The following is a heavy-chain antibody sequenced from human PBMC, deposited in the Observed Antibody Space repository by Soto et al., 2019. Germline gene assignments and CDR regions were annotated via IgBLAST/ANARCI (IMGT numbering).Heavy chain of an antibody. Sequence: ASVKVSCKASGYTFTSYAMHWVRQAPGQRLEWMGWINAGNGNTKYSQKFQGRVTITRDTSASTAYMELSSLRSEDTAVYYCAFDYYGSGSYYWKFDPWGQETLVTVSS. D-gene: IGHD3-10*01. CDR1: GYTFTSYA. V-gene: IGHV1-3*01. J-gene: IGHJ5*02. CDR2: INAGNGNT. CDR3: AFDYYGSGSYYWKFDP.